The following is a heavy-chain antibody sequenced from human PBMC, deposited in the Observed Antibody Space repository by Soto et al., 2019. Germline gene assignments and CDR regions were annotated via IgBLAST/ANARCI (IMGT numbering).Heavy chain of an antibody. CDR2: ISYTGSS. Sequence: SETLSLTCTVSGGSINYSYCTWIRQPPGEGLEWVGYISYTGSSNYNACLRSRLTIPVDTSKNQFSLNLSSVTAADTALYYCARVKYGDYYYGMDVWGQGTTVTVSS. J-gene: IGHJ6*02. CDR1: GGSINYSY. CDR3: ARVKYGDYYYGMDV. V-gene: IGHV4-59*01. D-gene: IGHD4-17*01.